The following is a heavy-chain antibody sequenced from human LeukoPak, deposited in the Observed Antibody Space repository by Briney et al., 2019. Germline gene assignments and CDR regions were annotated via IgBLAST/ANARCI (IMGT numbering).Heavy chain of an antibody. V-gene: IGHV1-46*01. J-gene: IGHJ3*02. CDR2: INPSGGST. CDR3: ARDIVVVAGRGHAFDI. CDR1: GYTFTSYY. Sequence: GASVKVSCKASGYTFTSYYMHWVRQAPGQGLEWVGIINPSGGSTSYAQKFQGRVTMTRDMSTSTVYMELSSLRSEDTAVYYCARDIVVVAGRGHAFDIWGQGTMVTVSS. D-gene: IGHD2-15*01.